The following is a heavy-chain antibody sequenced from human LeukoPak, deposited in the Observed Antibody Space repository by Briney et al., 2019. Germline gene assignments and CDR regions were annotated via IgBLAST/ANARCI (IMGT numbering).Heavy chain of an antibody. D-gene: IGHD3-22*01. CDR2: IYYSGST. CDR3: ARPIYDSSGYFPFDY. Sequence: SETLSLTCTVSGGSISSYYWSWIRQPPGKGLEWIGYIYYSGSTNYNPSLKSRVTISVDTSKNQFSLKLSSVTAADTAVYYCARPIYDSSGYFPFDYWGQGTLVTVSS. J-gene: IGHJ4*02. CDR1: GGSISSYY. V-gene: IGHV4-59*08.